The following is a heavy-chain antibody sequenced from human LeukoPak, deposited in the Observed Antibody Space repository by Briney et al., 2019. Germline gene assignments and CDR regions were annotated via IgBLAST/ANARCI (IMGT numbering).Heavy chain of an antibody. CDR1: GGSISSYY. D-gene: IGHD3-22*01. J-gene: IGHJ4*02. V-gene: IGHV4-59*01. Sequence: SETLSLTCTVSGGSISSYYLSWIRQPPGKGLEWIGYIYYSGSTNYNPSLKSRVTTSVDTSKNQFSLKLSSVTAADTAVYYCARGGDSSGYYYPVFDYWGQGTLVTVSS. CDR3: ARGGDSSGYYYPVFDY. CDR2: IYYSGST.